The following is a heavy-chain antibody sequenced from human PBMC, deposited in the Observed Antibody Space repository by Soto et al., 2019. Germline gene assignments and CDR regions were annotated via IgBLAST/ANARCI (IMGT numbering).Heavy chain of an antibody. CDR2: LSSSGSA. V-gene: IGHV4-4*07. Sequence: CNRQPAGNGLQCIGHLSSSGSANYSPSPKSRASMSVDSSKSQLSLKLSSVTAADTAVYYCATIVGANDYWGQGTLVTVSS. J-gene: IGHJ4*02. CDR3: ATIVGANDY. D-gene: IGHD1-26*01.